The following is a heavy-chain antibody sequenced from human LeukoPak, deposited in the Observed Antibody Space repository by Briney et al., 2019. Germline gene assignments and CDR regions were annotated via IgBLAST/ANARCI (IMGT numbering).Heavy chain of an antibody. V-gene: IGHV4-59*01. J-gene: IGHJ4*02. CDR2: ICYSGST. CDR1: GGSISSYH. Sequence: SETLSLTCSVSGGSISSYHWSWIRQPPGKGLEWIGSICYSGSTNYNPSLKSRVTISVDTSKNQFSLKLTSVTAADTAVYYCARDKQQLSYWGQGTLVTVSS. CDR3: ARDKQQLSY. D-gene: IGHD6-13*01.